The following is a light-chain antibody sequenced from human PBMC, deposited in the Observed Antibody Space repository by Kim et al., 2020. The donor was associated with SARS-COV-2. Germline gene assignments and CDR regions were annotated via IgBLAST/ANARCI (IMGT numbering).Light chain of an antibody. CDR3: NPRDSSGDHVV. CDR2: GKY. V-gene: IGLV3-19*01. J-gene: IGLJ3*02. CDR1: SLRNYY. Sequence: SSELTQDPAVSVALGQTVRLTCQGDSLRNYYATWYQQRPGQAPVLVLYGKYNRPSGIPDRFSGSASGNTASLTLTGAQAEDEADYYCNPRDSSGDHVVFG.